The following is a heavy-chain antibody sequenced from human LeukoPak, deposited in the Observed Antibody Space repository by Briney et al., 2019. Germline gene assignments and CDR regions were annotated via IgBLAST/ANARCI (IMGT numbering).Heavy chain of an antibody. J-gene: IGHJ3*02. CDR3: ARDLVSSDAFDI. V-gene: IGHV4-59*01. CDR1: GGSISSYY. D-gene: IGHD3-9*01. CDR2: IYYSGST. Sequence: PSETLSLTCTVSGGSISSYYWSWIRQPPGKGLEWIGYIYYSGSTNYNPSLKSRVTISVDTSKNQFSLKLSSVTAADTAVYYCARDLVSSDAFDIWGQGTMVTVSS.